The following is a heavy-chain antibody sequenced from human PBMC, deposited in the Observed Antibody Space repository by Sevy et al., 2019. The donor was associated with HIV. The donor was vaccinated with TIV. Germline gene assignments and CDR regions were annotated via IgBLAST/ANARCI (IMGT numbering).Heavy chain of an antibody. Sequence: AAVKVSCKASGYSFTGYFIHWVRQAPGQGLERMGWINPSSGGTMSAQKFHDKVTMTRDTSINTAYLELSRLRSDDTAVYYCARELDDFWSGYQFWGQGTLVTVSS. D-gene: IGHD3-3*01. CDR3: ARELDDFWSGYQF. V-gene: IGHV1-2*02. CDR2: INPSSGGT. CDR1: GYSFTGYF. J-gene: IGHJ4*02.